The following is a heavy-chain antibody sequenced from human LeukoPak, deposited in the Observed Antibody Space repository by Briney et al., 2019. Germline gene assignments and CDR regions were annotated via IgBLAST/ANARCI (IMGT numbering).Heavy chain of an antibody. J-gene: IGHJ4*02. CDR2: ISSSGGTI. D-gene: IGHD5-18*01. Sequence: GGSLRLSCAASEFSVGSNYMTWVRQAPGKGLEWVSYISSSGGTIYYADSVKGRFTISRDNAKNSLYLQMNSLRAEDTALYYCARDHVGYSYGYSYWGQGTLVTVSS. CDR1: EFSVGSNY. CDR3: ARDHVGYSYGYSY. V-gene: IGHV3-48*03.